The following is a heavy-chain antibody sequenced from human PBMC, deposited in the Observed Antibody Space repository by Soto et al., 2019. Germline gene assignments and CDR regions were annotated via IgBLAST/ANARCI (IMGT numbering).Heavy chain of an antibody. J-gene: IGHJ5*02. D-gene: IGHD2-2*01. CDR1: GGSFSGYY. CDR2: INHSGST. CDR3: ARGEGIVVVPAAKTIWFDP. V-gene: IGHV4-34*01. Sequence: SETLSLTCAVYGGSFSGYYWSWIRQPPGKGLEWIGEINHSGSTNYNPSLKSRVTISVDTSKNQFSLKLSSVTAADTAVYYCARGEGIVVVPAAKTIWFDPWGQGTLVTLAS.